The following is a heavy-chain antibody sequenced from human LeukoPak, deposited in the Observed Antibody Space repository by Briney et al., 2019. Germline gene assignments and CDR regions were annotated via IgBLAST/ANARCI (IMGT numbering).Heavy chain of an antibody. Sequence: GGSLRLSCAASGFTVSSNYMSWVRQAPGKGLEWVSILYIGGSTYYADSVKGRFTISRDNSKNTLYLQMNSLRAEDTAVYYCARLRGAGSSWYYDWGQGTLVTVSS. D-gene: IGHD6-13*01. CDR3: ARLRGAGSSWYYD. CDR2: LYIGGST. J-gene: IGHJ4*02. V-gene: IGHV3-53*01. CDR1: GFTVSSNY.